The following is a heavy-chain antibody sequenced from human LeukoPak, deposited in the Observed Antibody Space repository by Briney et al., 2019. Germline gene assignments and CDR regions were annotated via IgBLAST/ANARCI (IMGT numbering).Heavy chain of an antibody. Sequence: SVKVSCKASGGTFSSYAISWVRQAPGQGLEWMGGIIPIFGTANYAQKFQGRVTITTDESTSTAYMELSSLRSEDTAVYYCAGYWSSTSCYGAFDIWGQGTMVTVSS. CDR2: IIPIFGTA. V-gene: IGHV1-69*05. J-gene: IGHJ3*02. CDR1: GGTFSSYA. D-gene: IGHD2-2*01. CDR3: AGYWSSTSCYGAFDI.